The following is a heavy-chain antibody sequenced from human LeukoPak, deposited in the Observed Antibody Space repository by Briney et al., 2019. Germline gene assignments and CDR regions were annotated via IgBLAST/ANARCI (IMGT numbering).Heavy chain of an antibody. V-gene: IGHV3-30*18. CDR3: AKAGSSGYYFFDY. D-gene: IGHD3-22*01. CDR1: GFTFSSYG. J-gene: IGHJ4*02. CDR2: ISYDGGNK. Sequence: GGPLRLSCAASGFTFSSYGMHWVRQAPGKGLEWVAVISYDGGNKYYADSVKGRFTISRDNSKNTLYLQMNSLRAEDTAVYYCAKAGSSGYYFFDYWGQGTLVTVSS.